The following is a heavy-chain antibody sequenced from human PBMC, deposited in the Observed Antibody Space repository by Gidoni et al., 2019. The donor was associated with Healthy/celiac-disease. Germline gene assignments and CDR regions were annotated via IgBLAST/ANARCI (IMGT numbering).Heavy chain of an antibody. CDR3: ARSRSSPSTSWGHLDY. Sequence: QLQLQELGPGLVKPSETLSLTCTVSGGSISSSSYYWGWIRQPPGKGLEWIGSIYYSGSTYYNPSLKSRVTISVDTSKNQFSLKLSSVTAADTAVYYCARSRSSPSTSWGHLDYWGQGTLVTVSS. CDR1: GGSISSSSYY. CDR2: IYYSGST. D-gene: IGHD2-2*01. V-gene: IGHV4-39*01. J-gene: IGHJ4*02.